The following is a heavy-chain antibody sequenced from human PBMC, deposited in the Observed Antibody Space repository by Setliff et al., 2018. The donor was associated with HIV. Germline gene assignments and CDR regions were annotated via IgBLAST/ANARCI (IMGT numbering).Heavy chain of an antibody. J-gene: IGHJ6*03. Sequence: ASVKVSCKASGYTFTSYGISWVRQAPGQGLEWMGWISTYNDNTNYAQKLQGRVTMTTDTSTSTAYMELRSLRSDDTAVYYCVRLTADRTNYYYYMDVWGKGTTVTVSS. CDR1: GYTFTSYG. V-gene: IGHV1-18*01. CDR2: ISTYNDNT. D-gene: IGHD2-8*01. CDR3: VRLTADRTNYYYYMDV.